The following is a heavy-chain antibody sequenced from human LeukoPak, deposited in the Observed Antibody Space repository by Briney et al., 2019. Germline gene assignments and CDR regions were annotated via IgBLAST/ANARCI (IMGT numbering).Heavy chain of an antibody. Sequence: PSETLSLTCTVSGGSISSSSYYWGWIRQPPGKGLEWIGSIYYSGSTYYNPSLKSRVTISVDTSKNQFSLKLSSVTAADTAVCYCARTVAGYNWFDPWGQGTLVTVSS. CDR1: GGSISSSSYY. D-gene: IGHD6-19*01. J-gene: IGHJ5*02. CDR2: IYYSGST. V-gene: IGHV4-39*01. CDR3: ARTVAGYNWFDP.